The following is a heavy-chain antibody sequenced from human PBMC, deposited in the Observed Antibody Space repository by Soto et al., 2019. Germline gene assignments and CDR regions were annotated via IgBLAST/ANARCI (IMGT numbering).Heavy chain of an antibody. CDR2: ISGSGGNT. CDR3: AKGDYIMITFGGVKWDY. V-gene: IGHV3-23*01. Sequence: AGGSLRLSCAASGFSFSSYAMSWVRQAPGKGLEWVSGISGSGGNTNYADSVRGRFTISRDNSKNTLYLQMNTLRAEDTAVYYCAKGDYIMITFGGVKWDYWGQGTPVTVSS. J-gene: IGHJ4*02. CDR1: GFSFSSYA. D-gene: IGHD3-16*01.